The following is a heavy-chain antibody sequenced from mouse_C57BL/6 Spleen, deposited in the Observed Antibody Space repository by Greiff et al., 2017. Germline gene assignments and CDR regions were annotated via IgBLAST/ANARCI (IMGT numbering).Heavy chain of an antibody. J-gene: IGHJ4*01. D-gene: IGHD2-14*01. CDR1: GYAISSYW. V-gene: IGHV1-80*01. Sequence: QVQLQQSGAELVKPGASVKISCKASGYAISSYWMNWVKQRPGKGLEWIGQIYPGDGDTNYNGKFKGKATLTADKSSSTAYMQLSSLTSEDSAVYFCAREEGYHYYAMDYWGQGTSVTVSS. CDR2: IYPGDGDT. CDR3: AREEGYHYYAMDY.